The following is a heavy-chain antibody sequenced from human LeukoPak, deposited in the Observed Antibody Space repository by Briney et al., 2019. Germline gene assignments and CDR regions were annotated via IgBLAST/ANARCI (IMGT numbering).Heavy chain of an antibody. D-gene: IGHD3-9*01. CDR3: ATGRSIRYFDY. CDR1: GGSISSYY. Sequence: SETLSLTCTVSGGSISSYYWSWIRQPPGKGLEWIGYVHYSGSTNYNPSLKSRVTISVDTSKSQFSLKLSSATAADTAVYYCATGRSIRYFDYWGQGTLLTVSS. CDR2: VHYSGST. V-gene: IGHV4-59*08. J-gene: IGHJ4*02.